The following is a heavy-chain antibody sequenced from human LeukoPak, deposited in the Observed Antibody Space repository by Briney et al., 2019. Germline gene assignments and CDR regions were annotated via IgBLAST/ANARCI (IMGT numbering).Heavy chain of an antibody. J-gene: IGHJ4*02. D-gene: IGHD2-2*01. CDR3: ARVRKEYQLLLFDY. V-gene: IGHV3-53*01. Sequence: GGSLRLSCAASGFTVSSNYMSWVRQAPGKGLEWVSVIYSGGSTYYADSVKGRFTISRDNSKNTLYLQMNSLRAEDTAVYYCARVRKEYQLLLFDYWGQGTLGTVSS. CDR1: GFTVSSNY. CDR2: IYSGGST.